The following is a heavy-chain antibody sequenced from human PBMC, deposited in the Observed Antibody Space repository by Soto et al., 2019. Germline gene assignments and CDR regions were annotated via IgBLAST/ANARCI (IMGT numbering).Heavy chain of an antibody. V-gene: IGHV4-4*02. D-gene: IGHD1-7*01. CDR1: GGSFTSNNW. J-gene: IGHJ4*02. CDR2: IYRTGST. Sequence: SETLSLTCAVSGGSFTSNNWWTWVRQPPGQGLEWIGEIYRTGSTNYNPSLKSRVTISLDKSENQFSLKVTSLTAADTAVYYCASRDPGTSVDYWGQGTLVTSPQ. CDR3: ASRDPGTSVDY.